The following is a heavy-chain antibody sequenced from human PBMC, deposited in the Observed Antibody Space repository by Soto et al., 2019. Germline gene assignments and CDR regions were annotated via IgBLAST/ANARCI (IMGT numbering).Heavy chain of an antibody. V-gene: IGHV1-46*01. D-gene: IGHD1-26*01. J-gene: IGHJ3*02. CDR1: GYTFTSYY. CDR3: ARYWELLTNGPNAFDI. Sequence: ASVKVSCKASGYTFTSYYMHWVRKAPGQGLEWMGIINPSGGSTSYAQKFQGRVTMTRDTSTSTVYMELSRLRSEDTAVYYCARYWELLTNGPNAFDIWGQGTMVTVS. CDR2: INPSGGST.